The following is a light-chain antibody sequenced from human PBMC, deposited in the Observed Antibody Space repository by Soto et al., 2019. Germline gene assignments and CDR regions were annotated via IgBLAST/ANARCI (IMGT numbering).Light chain of an antibody. CDR3: CSYAGSDTFL. CDR2: DVT. V-gene: IGLV2-11*01. Sequence: QSALTQPRSVSGSPGQSVTISCTGTSSDVGGYNYVSWFQQHPGKAPKVMIYDVTERPSGVPDRFSGSKSGNTASLTISGLQAEDEADYYCCSYAGSDTFLFGGGTKLTVL. J-gene: IGLJ2*01. CDR1: SSDVGGYNY.